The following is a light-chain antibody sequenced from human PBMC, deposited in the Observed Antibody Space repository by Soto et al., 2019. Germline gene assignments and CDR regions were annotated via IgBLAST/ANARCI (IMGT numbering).Light chain of an antibody. CDR2: DVT. CDR1: SSDVGGYNY. Sequence: QSALTQPASVSGSPGQSITISCTGTSSDVGGYNYVSWYQHHPGKAPKLIIYDVTDRPSGISNRFSGSKSGNTASLTISRLQAEDEADYYCSSYTRSNTVLFGGGTKVTVL. J-gene: IGLJ2*01. CDR3: SSYTRSNTVL. V-gene: IGLV2-14*03.